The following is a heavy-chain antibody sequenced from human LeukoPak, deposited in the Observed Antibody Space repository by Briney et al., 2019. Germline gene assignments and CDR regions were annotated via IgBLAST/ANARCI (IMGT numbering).Heavy chain of an antibody. D-gene: IGHD1-1*01. V-gene: IGHV4-31*03. CDR3: SRETGTSEVDY. J-gene: IGHJ4*02. CDR2: IYYSGNT. CDR1: GGSINSGGYY. Sequence: PSETLSLTCTASGGSINSGGYYWSWIRQHPGKGLEWIGYIYYSGNTYYNPSLESRVTISVDTSKNQFSLKVSSVTAADTAVYYCSRETGTSEVDYWGQGTLVTVSS.